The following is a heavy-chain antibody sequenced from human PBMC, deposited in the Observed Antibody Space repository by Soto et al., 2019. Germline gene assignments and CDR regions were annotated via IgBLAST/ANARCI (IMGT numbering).Heavy chain of an antibody. CDR1: GGTFSSCA. CDR2: IIPIFGTA. CDR3: ARDLGVSNHNWFDP. Sequence: ASVKVSCKASGGTFSSCAISWVRQAPGQGLEWMGGIIPIFGTANYAQKFQGRVTITADESTSTAYMELSSLRSEDTAVYYCARDLGVSNHNWFDPWGQGTLVTVSS. J-gene: IGHJ5*02. D-gene: IGHD4-4*01. V-gene: IGHV1-69*13.